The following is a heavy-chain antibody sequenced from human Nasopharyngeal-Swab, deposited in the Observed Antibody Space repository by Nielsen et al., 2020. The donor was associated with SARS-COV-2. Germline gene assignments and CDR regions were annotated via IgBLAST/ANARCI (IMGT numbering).Heavy chain of an antibody. CDR3: VRGEYGNSANWFDP. CDR1: GFTFSSYW. CDR2: IHHGGTT. J-gene: IGHJ5*02. Sequence: GSLRLSCAASGFTFSSYWMSWVRQAPGKGLEWIGEIHHGGTTYHNPSLTSRVTISIDNSRNQFSLRLTSVTAADTAVYYCVRGEYGNSANWFDPWGQGALVTVSS. D-gene: IGHD4-11*01. V-gene: IGHV4-4*02.